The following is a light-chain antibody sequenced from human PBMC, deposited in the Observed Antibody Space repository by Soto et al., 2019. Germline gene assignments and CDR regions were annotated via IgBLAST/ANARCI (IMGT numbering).Light chain of an antibody. Sequence: QSALTQPASVSGSPGQSITISCTGTRSDVGGYNSVCWHQQHPGKAPKLIIYEVSNRPSGISDRFSASKSGNTASLTISGLEADDEADYYRSSFTTPSTWVFGGGTKLTVL. CDR2: EVS. CDR3: SSFTTPSTWV. J-gene: IGLJ3*02. CDR1: RSDVGGYNS. V-gene: IGLV2-14*01.